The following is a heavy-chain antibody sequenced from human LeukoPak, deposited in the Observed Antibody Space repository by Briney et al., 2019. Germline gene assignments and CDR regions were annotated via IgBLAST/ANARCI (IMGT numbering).Heavy chain of an antibody. D-gene: IGHD6-13*01. CDR1: GFTVSSNY. CDR2: IYNGGGT. J-gene: IGHJ4*02. V-gene: IGHV3-53*01. CDR3: ARSHSTSWYWYDY. Sequence: PGGSLRLSCAASGFTVSSNYMSWVRQGPGKGLEWVSIIYNGGGTYYADSVKGRFTISGDNSKNTLYLQMNSLRVEDTAVYYCARSHSTSWYWYDYWGQGTLVTVSS.